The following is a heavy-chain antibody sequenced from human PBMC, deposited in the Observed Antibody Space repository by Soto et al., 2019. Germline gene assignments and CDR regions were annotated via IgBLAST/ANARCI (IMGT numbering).Heavy chain of an antibody. J-gene: IGHJ4*02. D-gene: IGHD6-19*01. Sequence: SETLSLTCTVSGGSISSSSYYWGWIRQPPGKGLEWIGSIYYSGSTYYNPSLKSRVTISVDTSKNQFSLKLSSVTAADMAVYYCARLIAVRYYFDYWGQGTLVTVSS. CDR2: IYYSGST. CDR1: GGSISSSSYY. V-gene: IGHV4-39*01. CDR3: ARLIAVRYYFDY.